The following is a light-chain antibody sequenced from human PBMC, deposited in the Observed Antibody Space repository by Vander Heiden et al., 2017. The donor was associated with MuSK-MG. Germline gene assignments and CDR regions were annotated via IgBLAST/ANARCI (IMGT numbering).Light chain of an antibody. V-gene: IGKV3-20*01. CDR1: QSVSSSY. CDR3: QQDGSSPGT. J-gene: IGKJ1*01. CDR2: GAS. Sequence: DIVLTQSPGTLSLSPGERATLSCRASQSVSSSYLAWYQQKPGQAPRLLIYGASSRATGIPDRFSGSGSGTDFTLTISRLEPEDFAVYYCQQDGSSPGTFGQGTKVXIK.